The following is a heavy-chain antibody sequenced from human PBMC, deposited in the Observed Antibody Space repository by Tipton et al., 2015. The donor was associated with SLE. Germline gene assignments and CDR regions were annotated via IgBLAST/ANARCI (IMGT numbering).Heavy chain of an antibody. J-gene: IGHJ6*02. CDR1: GGSFSGYY. CDR3: ARGTYSSSWSYYYYYGMDV. CDR2: INHSGST. D-gene: IGHD6-13*01. Sequence: TLSLTCAVYGGSFSGYYWSWIRQPPGRGLEWIGEINHSGSTNYSPSLKSRVTISVDTSKNQFSLKLSSVTVADTAVYYCARGTYSSSWSYYYYYGMDVWGQGSTVTVSS. V-gene: IGHV4-34*01.